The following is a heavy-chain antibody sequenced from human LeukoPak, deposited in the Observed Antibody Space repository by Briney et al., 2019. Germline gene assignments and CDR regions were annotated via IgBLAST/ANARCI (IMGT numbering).Heavy chain of an antibody. CDR3: AREGCSGGSCYSAWFDP. CDR1: GFTLCSYA. V-gene: IGHV3-20*04. D-gene: IGHD2-15*01. CDR2: FNWNGGST. Sequence: GGALRPSCAASGFTLCSYAISGGRQTPGEGVGWVSGFNWNGGSTGYADSVKGRFTISRDNAENSLYLQMNSLRAEDTALYYCAREGCSGGSCYSAWFDPWGQGTLVTVSS. J-gene: IGHJ5*02.